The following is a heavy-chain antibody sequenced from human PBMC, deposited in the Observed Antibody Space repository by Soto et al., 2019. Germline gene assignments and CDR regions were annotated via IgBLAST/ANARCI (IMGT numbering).Heavy chain of an antibody. D-gene: IGHD3-22*01. CDR3: ARYYYDSSGYYDPDA. CDR2: IIPIFGTA. V-gene: IGHV1-69*06. CDR1: GGTFSSYA. Sequence: SVKVSCTASGGTFSSYAISWVRQAPGQGLEWMGGIIPIFGTANYAQKFQGRVTITADKSTSTAYMELSSLRSEDTAVYYCARYYYDSSGYYDPDAWGKGTMVTSPQ. J-gene: IGHJ4*02.